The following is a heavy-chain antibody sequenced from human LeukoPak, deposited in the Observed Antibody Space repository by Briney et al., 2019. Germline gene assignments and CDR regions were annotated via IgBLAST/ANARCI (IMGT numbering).Heavy chain of an antibody. CDR3: ARENDRYGRIDY. D-gene: IGHD5-18*01. V-gene: IGHV4-59*01. CDR2: IYYSGST. Sequence: SETLSLTCTVSGGSISNYYWSWIRQPPGKGLEWIGYIYYSGSTSYNPSLKSRVTISIDTSKNQFSLRLRSVTAADTAVYYCARENDRYGRIDYWGQGTQVTVSS. CDR1: GGSISNYY. J-gene: IGHJ4*02.